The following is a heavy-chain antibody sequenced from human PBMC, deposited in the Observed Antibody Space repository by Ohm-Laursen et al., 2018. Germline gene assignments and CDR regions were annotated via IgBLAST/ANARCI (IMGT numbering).Heavy chain of an antibody. CDR2: IYTSGST. Sequence: SDTLSLTCTVSGGSISSYYWSWIRQPAGKGLEWIGRIYTSGSTNYNPSLKSRVTMSVDTSKNQFSLKLSSVTAADTAVYYCARLPGIAAAGARYYYGMDVWGQGTTVTVSS. CDR1: GGSISSYY. D-gene: IGHD6-13*01. J-gene: IGHJ6*02. V-gene: IGHV4-4*07. CDR3: ARLPGIAAAGARYYYGMDV.